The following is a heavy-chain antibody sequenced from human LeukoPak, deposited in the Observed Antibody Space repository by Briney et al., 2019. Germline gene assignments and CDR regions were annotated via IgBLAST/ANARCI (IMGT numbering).Heavy chain of an antibody. D-gene: IGHD7-27*01. CDR3: ARVWAWGSGNYFDN. V-gene: IGHV3-20*04. J-gene: IGHJ4*02. Sequence: PGGSLRLSCAASCFTFEAFGMTWVRQAPGKGLEWVSAIRGDAGSTGYADSVKGRFTISRDNAKNSLYLQMNSLRVEDTALYYCARVWAWGSGNYFDNWGQGTLVTVSS. CDR1: CFTFEAFG. CDR2: IRGDAGST.